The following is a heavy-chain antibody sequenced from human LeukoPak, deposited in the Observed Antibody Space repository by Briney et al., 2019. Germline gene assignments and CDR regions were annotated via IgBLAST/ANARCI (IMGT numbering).Heavy chain of an antibody. V-gene: IGHV3-30*18. J-gene: IGHJ6*02. CDR3: AKDWRWHQNTYGMNV. Sequence: GRSLRLSCAASGFIFSGYGMHWVRQAPGKGLEWLAEISYDGSNKKYADSVKGRFTISRDNSKNTLYLEMDSLRAEDTAIYYCAKDWRWHQNTYGMNVWGQGTTVTVSS. D-gene: IGHD5-24*01. CDR1: GFIFSGYG. CDR2: ISYDGSNK.